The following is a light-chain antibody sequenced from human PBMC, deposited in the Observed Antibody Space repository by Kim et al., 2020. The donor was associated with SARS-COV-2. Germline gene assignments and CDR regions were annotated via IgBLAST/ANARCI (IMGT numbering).Light chain of an antibody. J-gene: IGLJ1*01. V-gene: IGLV3-1*01. CDR2: QDT. CDR1: KLGDRY. CDR3: QAWDSTTGGV. Sequence: SYELTQPPSVSVSPGQTATITCSGDKLGDRYACWYQQKPGQSPVLLIYQDTKRPSGIPERFSGSNSGNTATLTISGPQALDEADYYCQAWDSTTGGVFGT.